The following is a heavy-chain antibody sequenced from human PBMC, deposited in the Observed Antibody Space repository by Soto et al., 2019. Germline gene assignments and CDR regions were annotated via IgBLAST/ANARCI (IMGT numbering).Heavy chain of an antibody. Sequence: SGPTLVNPTQTLTLTCTFSGFSLSTSGMRVSWIRQPPGKALEWLARIDWDDDKLYSTSLKTRLTISKDTSKNQVVLTMTNMDPVDTAVYYCARNTLGLLQGIDYWGQGTLVTVSS. D-gene: IGHD1-26*01. CDR1: GFSLSTSGMR. J-gene: IGHJ4*02. CDR3: ARNTLGLLQGIDY. V-gene: IGHV2-70*03. CDR2: IDWDDDK.